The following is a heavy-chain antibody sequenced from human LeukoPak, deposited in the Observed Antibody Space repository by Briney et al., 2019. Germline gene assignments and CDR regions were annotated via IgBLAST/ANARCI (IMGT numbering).Heavy chain of an antibody. CDR3: ARDKAPFGGAEATGFDY. Sequence: GGALRLSCAASGFTFSSYGMSLVRQAPGKGLEWVSAISGSGGSTYYADSVKVRFTISRDNSKNTLYLQMNSLRAEDTAVYYCARDKAPFGGAEATGFDYWGQGTLVTVSS. J-gene: IGHJ4*02. D-gene: IGHD3-16*01. CDR1: GFTFSSYG. CDR2: ISGSGGST. V-gene: IGHV3-23*01.